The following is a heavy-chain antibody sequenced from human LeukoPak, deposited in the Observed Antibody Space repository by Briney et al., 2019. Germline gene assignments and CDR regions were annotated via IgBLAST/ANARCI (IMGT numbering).Heavy chain of an antibody. J-gene: IGHJ6*02. CDR3: ARDVKYSSGLYYYYGMDV. CDR1: GFTFSSYE. V-gene: IGHV3-48*03. CDR2: ISSGSTI. Sequence: TGGSLRLSCAASGFTFSSYEMNWVRQAPGKGLEWVSYISSGSTIYYADSVKGRFTISRDNVKNSLYLQMNSLRAEDTAVYYCARDVKYSSGLYYYYGMDVWGQGTTVTVSS. D-gene: IGHD6-19*01.